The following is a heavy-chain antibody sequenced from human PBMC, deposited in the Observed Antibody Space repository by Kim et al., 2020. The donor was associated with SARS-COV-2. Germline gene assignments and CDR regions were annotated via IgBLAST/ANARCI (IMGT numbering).Heavy chain of an antibody. D-gene: IGHD1-7*01. CDR3: ATGPPYLGNSGWFDP. Sequence: QKFQGRVTMTADTSTDTAYMELSSLRSEDTAVYYCATGPPYLGNSGWFDPWGQGTLVTVSS. V-gene: IGHV1-24*01. J-gene: IGHJ5*02.